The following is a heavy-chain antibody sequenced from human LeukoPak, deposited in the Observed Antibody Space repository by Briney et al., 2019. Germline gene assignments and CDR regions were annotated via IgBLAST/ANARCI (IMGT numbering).Heavy chain of an antibody. CDR1: GYTFTGYY. J-gene: IGHJ4*02. CDR3: ARDERYSYGDNHYPDLGF. D-gene: IGHD4/OR15-4a*01. V-gene: IGHV1-2*02. Sequence: ASVKVSCKASGYTFTGYYLFWVRQAPGQGLEWMGWINPNSGATKYAQKFQGRVTLTRDTSIRTTYMELSGLRSDDTAVYYCARDERYSYGDNHYPDLGFWGQGTPVTVSS. CDR2: INPNSGAT.